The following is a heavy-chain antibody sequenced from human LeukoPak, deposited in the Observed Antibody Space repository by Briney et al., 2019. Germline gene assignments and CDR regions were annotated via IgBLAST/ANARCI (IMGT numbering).Heavy chain of an antibody. D-gene: IGHD2-21*02. Sequence: GSSVKVSCKASGYTFFTSYYIHWVRQAPGQGLGWMGIINPSGGSTNYAQKFQGRVTMTRDTSTRTVYMELSSLRSEDTAVYYCARGGGDSELDYWGQGTLVTVSS. V-gene: IGHV1-46*01. CDR2: INPSGGST. CDR1: GYTFFTSYY. J-gene: IGHJ4*02. CDR3: ARGGGDSELDY.